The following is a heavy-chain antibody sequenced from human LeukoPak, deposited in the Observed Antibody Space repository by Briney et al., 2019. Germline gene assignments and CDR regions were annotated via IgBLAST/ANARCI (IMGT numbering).Heavy chain of an antibody. J-gene: IGHJ4*02. Sequence: GRSLRLSCAASGFTFSSYAMHWVRQAPGKGLEWVAVISYDGSNKYYADSVKGRFTISRDNSKNTLYLQMNSLRAEDTAVYYCARGGSGWTEADYWGQGTLVTASS. V-gene: IGHV3-30-3*01. CDR2: ISYDGSNK. CDR1: GFTFSSYA. CDR3: ARGGSGWTEADY. D-gene: IGHD6-19*01.